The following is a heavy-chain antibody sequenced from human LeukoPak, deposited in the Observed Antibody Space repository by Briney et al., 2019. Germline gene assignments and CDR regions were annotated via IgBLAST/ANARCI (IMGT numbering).Heavy chain of an antibody. CDR3: ARMFSLNDY. Sequence: SETLSLTCTVSGGSISSSSYYWGWIRQPPGKGLEWIGSIYYSGSTYYNPSLKSRVTISVDTSKNQFSLKLSSVTAADTAVYYCARMFSLNDYWGQGTLVIVSS. J-gene: IGHJ4*02. CDR2: IYYSGST. CDR1: GGSISSSSYY. V-gene: IGHV4-39*01. D-gene: IGHD3-10*02.